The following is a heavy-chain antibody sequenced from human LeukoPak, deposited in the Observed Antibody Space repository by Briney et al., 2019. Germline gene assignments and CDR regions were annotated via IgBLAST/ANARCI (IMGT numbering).Heavy chain of an antibody. D-gene: IGHD3-10*01. Sequence: PGRSLSLSSAVSGFTFSSYAMHWVRQAPGKRLEWVAVISYDGSNKYYADSVKGRFTISRDNSKNTLYLQMNSLRAEDTAVYYCARDALLWFGEKSDYWGQGTLVTVSS. CDR2: ISYDGSNK. J-gene: IGHJ4*02. CDR3: ARDALLWFGEKSDY. CDR1: GFTFSSYA. V-gene: IGHV3-30-3*01.